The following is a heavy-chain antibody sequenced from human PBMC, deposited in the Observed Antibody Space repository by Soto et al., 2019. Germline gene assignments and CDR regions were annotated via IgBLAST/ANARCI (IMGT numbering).Heavy chain of an antibody. J-gene: IGHJ6*02. CDR1: GFTFSSYG. CDR3: ASDDYFSTEIDI. D-gene: IGHD3-16*01. V-gene: IGHV3-30*03. CDR2: ISYDGSHK. Sequence: GGSLRLSCAASGFTFSSYGMHWVRQAPGKGLEWVAVISYDGSHKYYADSVKGRFTISRDNSKNTLYLQMNSLRAEDTAVYYCASDDYFSTEIDIRGQGTMLTVSS.